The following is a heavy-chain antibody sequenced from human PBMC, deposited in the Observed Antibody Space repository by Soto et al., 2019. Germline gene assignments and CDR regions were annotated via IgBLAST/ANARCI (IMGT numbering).Heavy chain of an antibody. CDR3: ARREIQGPIDY. V-gene: IGHV4-28*01. J-gene: IGHJ4*02. D-gene: IGHD1-26*01. Sequence: SETLSLTCTVSGYSISSSNWWGWIRQPPGKGLEWIGYIYYSGTTYYNPSLKSRVTMSVDTSKNQFSLKLTSVAAVGTAVYYCARREIQGPIDYWGQGTLVTVSS. CDR1: GYSISSSNW. CDR2: IYYSGTT.